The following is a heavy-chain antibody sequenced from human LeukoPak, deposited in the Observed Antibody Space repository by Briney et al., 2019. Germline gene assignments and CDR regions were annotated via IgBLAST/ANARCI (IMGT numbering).Heavy chain of an antibody. CDR3: SIVVVPAAMNPVEWSPDI. CDR1: GFTFSSYA. Sequence: PGGSLRHSRAAPGFTFSSYAMSWVRQAPGKGLEWGSAINGSGGRTYYPDSVKGQCTISNDHSKNPPDLQMNSLRAHAPAVYYGSIVVVPAAMNPVEWSPDIWGQGTMVTVSS. CDR2: INGSGGRT. V-gene: IGHV3-23*01. J-gene: IGHJ3*02. D-gene: IGHD2-2*01.